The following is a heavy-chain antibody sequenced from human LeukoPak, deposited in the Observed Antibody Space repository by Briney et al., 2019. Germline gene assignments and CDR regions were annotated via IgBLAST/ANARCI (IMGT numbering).Heavy chain of an antibody. Sequence: PGGSLRLSCAASGFTFSSYSMNWVRQAPGKGLEWVPYISSSSSTIYYADSVKGRFTISRDNAKNSLYLQMNSLRAEDTAVYYCARGIFRYYGSGPDYWGQGTLVTVSS. J-gene: IGHJ4*02. CDR1: GFTFSSYS. CDR2: ISSSSSTI. V-gene: IGHV3-48*01. CDR3: ARGIFRYYGSGPDY. D-gene: IGHD3-10*01.